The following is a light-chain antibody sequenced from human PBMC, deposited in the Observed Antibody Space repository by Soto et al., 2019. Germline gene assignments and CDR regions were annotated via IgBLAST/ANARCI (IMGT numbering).Light chain of an antibody. V-gene: IGKV3-20*01. CDR2: GAS. J-gene: IGKJ5*01. Sequence: EIVLTQYPGTVSLSPGERATLSCRASQSVSSSYLAWYQQKPGQAPRLLIYGASSRATGIPERFSGSGSGNDFPLTISIVEHEDLAVYYCQQCGRSPITFGQGTRLEIK. CDR3: QQCGRSPIT. CDR1: QSVSSSY.